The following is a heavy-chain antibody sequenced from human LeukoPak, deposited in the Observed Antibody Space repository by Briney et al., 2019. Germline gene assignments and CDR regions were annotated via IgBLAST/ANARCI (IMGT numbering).Heavy chain of an antibody. V-gene: IGHV4-59*12. D-gene: IGHD6-13*01. CDR2: IYYSGST. CDR3: ARDGYSSNWYYNWFDP. CDR1: GGSISSYY. J-gene: IGHJ5*02. Sequence: SETLSLTCTVSGGSISSYYWSWIRQPPGKGLEWIGYIYYSGSTNYNPSLKSRVTISVDTSKNQFSLKLSSVTAADTAVYYCARDGYSSNWYYNWFDPWGQGTLVTVSS.